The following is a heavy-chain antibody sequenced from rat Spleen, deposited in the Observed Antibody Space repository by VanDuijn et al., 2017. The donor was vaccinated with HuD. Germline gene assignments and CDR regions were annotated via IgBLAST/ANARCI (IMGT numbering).Heavy chain of an antibody. CDR3: AKGSYYSSYIYVGFDY. Sequence: EVQLVESGGGLVQPGRSLKLSCAASGFTFSNYYMAWVRQAPTKGLEWVAYISTDGGSTYYPDSVKGRFTISRDNAENTVYLQMNSLRSEDTATYYCAKGSYYSSYIYVGFDYWGQGVMVTVSS. CDR1: GFTFSNYY. CDR2: ISTDGGST. V-gene: IGHV5-27*01. J-gene: IGHJ2*01. D-gene: IGHD1-2*01.